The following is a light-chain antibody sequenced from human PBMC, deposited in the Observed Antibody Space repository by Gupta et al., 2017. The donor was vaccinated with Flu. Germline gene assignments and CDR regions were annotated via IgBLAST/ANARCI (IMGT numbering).Light chain of an antibody. CDR3: ATWDDSLNGWV. J-gene: IGLJ3*02. V-gene: IGLV1-44*01. CDR2: GNN. CDR1: SSNIGSNS. Sequence: QSVLTPPPSASGTPGQTVTISCSGSSSNIGSNSVNWYQQVPGTAPNLLIYGNNQRPSGVPDRLSGSKSGTSASLAISGLQSEDEAYYYCATWDDSLNGWVFGGGTKLTVL.